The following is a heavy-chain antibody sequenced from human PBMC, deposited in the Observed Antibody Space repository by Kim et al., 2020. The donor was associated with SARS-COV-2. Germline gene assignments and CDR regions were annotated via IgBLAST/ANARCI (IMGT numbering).Heavy chain of an antibody. V-gene: IGHV3-30-3*01. CDR3: ARDGEWFEELSPPSYNYYMDV. CDR2: ITNDGSNK. J-gene: IGHJ6*03. D-gene: IGHD3-10*01. CDR1: GFTFSSYA. Sequence: GGSLRLSCAASGFTFSSYAMHWVRQAPGKGLEWVASITNDGSNKYYADSVKGRFTISRDNSKNSLYLQMNSLRAEDTAVYYCARDGEWFEELSPPSYNYYMDVWGAGKTFTLSS.